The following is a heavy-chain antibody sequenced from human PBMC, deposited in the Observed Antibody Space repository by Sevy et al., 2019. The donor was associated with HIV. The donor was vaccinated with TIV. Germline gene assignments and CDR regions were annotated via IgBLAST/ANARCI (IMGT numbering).Heavy chain of an antibody. CDR2: ISYDGSNK. V-gene: IGHV3-30*04. CDR1: GFTFSSYA. J-gene: IGHJ6*02. D-gene: IGHD3-10*01. Sequence: GESLKISCAASGFTFSSYAMHWVRQAPGKGLEWVAVISYDGSNKYYADSVKGRFTISRDNSKNTLYLQMNSLRAEDTAVYYCARVFFSWFGELYGMDVWGQGTTVTVSS. CDR3: ARVFFSWFGELYGMDV.